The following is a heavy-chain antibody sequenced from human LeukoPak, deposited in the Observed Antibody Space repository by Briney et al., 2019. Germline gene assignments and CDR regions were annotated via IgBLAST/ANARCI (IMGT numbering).Heavy chain of an antibody. J-gene: IGHJ4*02. D-gene: IGHD4-17*01. CDR3: AKDEMTTGRSGFDY. CDR2: ISWNSGSI. V-gene: IGHV3-9*01. Sequence: GRSLRLSCAASGFTFDDYAMNWVRQAPGKGLEWVSVISWNSGSIGYADSVKGRFTISRDNTKNSLYLQMNSLRAEDTAVYYCAKDEMTTGRSGFDYWGQGTLVTVSS. CDR1: GFTFDDYA.